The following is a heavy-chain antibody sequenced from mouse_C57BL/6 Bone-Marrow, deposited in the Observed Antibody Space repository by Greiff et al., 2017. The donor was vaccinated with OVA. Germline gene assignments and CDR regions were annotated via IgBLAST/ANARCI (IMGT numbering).Heavy chain of an antibody. D-gene: IGHD1-1*02. V-gene: IGHV1-81*01. Sequence: LQESGAELARPGASVKLSCKASGYTFTSYGISWVKQRTGQGLEWIGEIYPRSGNTYYNEKFKGKATLTADKSSSTAYMELRSLTSEDSAVYFCAHYGQRGFAYWGQGTLVTVSA. CDR3: AHYGQRGFAY. J-gene: IGHJ3*01. CDR2: IYPRSGNT. CDR1: GYTFTSYG.